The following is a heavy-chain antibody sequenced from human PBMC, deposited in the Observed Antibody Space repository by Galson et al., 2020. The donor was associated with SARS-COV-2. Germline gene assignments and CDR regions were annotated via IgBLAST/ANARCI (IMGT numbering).Heavy chain of an antibody. Sequence: SETLSLTCAVYGGSFSGYYWSWIRQPPGKGLEWIGEINHSGSTNYNPSLKSRVTISVDTSKNQFSLKLSSVTAADTAVYYCARGIPRGYDFWSGRYWYFDLWGRGTLVTVSS. CDR1: GGSFSGYY. J-gene: IGHJ2*01. CDR2: INHSGST. CDR3: ARGIPRGYDFWSGRYWYFDL. D-gene: IGHD3-3*01. V-gene: IGHV4-34*01.